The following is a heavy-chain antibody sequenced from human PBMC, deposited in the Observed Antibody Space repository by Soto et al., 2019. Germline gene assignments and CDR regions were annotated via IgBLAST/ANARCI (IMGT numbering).Heavy chain of an antibody. J-gene: IGHJ6*02. CDR1: GGSISSGGYY. D-gene: IGHD5-18*01. CDR2: IYYSGST. CDR3: ARVVNLQDTAYNYYYDGMDV. Sequence: SETLSLTCTVSGGSISSGGYYWSWIRQHPGKGLEWIGYIYYSGSTYYNPSLKSRVTISVDTSKNQFSLKLSSVTAADTAVYYCARVVNLQDTAYNYYYDGMDVWGQGTLVTGSS. V-gene: IGHV4-31*03.